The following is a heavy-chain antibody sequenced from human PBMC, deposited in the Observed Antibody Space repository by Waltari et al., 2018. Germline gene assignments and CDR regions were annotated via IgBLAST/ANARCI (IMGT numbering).Heavy chain of an antibody. CDR1: GLTFSSYG. J-gene: IGHJ4*02. CDR2: IRYDGSNK. V-gene: IGHV3-30*02. CDR3: TLSSSWSHY. Sequence: HVQLVESGGGVVQPGGSLRLSCAASGLTFSSYGMHWVRQAPGKGLEWVAFIRYDGSNKYYADSVKGRFTISRDNSKNTLYLQMNSLRAEDTAVYYCTLSSSWSHYWGQGTLVTVSS. D-gene: IGHD6-13*01.